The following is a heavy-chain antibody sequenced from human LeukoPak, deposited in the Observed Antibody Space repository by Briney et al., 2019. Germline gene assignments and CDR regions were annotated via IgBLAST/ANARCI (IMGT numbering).Heavy chain of an antibody. CDR2: INTDGSST. V-gene: IGHV3-74*01. J-gene: IGHJ4*02. Sequence: GGSLRLSCAASGFTFRTYWMHWVRQAPRKGLVWVSRINTDGSSTRYADSVKGRFTISRDNAKNTLYLQMNSLRAEDTAVYYCARDGAAAVNYWGQGTLVTVSS. CDR1: GFTFRTYW. D-gene: IGHD6-25*01. CDR3: ARDGAAAVNY.